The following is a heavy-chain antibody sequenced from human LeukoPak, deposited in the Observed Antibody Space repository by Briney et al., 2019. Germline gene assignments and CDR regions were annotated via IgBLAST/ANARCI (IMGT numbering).Heavy chain of an antibody. Sequence: PGGSLRLSCAASGFTSSNYWMSWVRQAPGKGLEWVANIRQDGSEKYYVDSVKGRFTISRDNAKNSLYLQMNSRRVEDTSVYYCARERGSYRYPCDYWGQGTLVSVSS. CDR2: IRQDGSEK. CDR1: GFTSSNYW. V-gene: IGHV3-7*01. D-gene: IGHD3-16*02. CDR3: ARERGSYRYPCDY. J-gene: IGHJ4*02.